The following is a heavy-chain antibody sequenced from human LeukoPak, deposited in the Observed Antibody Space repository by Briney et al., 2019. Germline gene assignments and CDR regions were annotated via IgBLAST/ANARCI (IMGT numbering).Heavy chain of an antibody. V-gene: IGHV4-34*01. CDR3: ARLHYYDYVWGSYRQYYFDY. D-gene: IGHD3-16*02. CDR1: GGSISSYY. J-gene: IGHJ4*02. CDR2: INHSGST. Sequence: SETLSLTCTVSGGSISSYYWSWIRQPPGKGLERIGEINHSGSTIYNPSLKSRVTISVDTSKNQFSLKLSSVTAADTAVYYCARLHYYDYVWGSYRQYYFDYWGQGTLVTVSS.